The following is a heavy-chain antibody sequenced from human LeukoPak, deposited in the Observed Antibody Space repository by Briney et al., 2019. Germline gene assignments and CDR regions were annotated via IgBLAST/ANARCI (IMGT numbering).Heavy chain of an antibody. Sequence: SETLSLTCTVSGGSISSSRYYWGWIRQPPGKGLEWIGSMYYSGSTYYNPSLKSRVTISVDTSKNQFSLTLSSVTAADTAVYYCASLRDGYNFDYWGQGTLVTVSS. J-gene: IGHJ4*02. D-gene: IGHD5-24*01. CDR2: MYYSGST. V-gene: IGHV4-39*01. CDR1: GGSISSSRYY. CDR3: ASLRDGYNFDY.